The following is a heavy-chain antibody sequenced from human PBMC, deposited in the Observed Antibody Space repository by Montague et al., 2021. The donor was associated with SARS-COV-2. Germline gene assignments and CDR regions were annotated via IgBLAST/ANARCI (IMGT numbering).Heavy chain of an antibody. CDR3: AKDTATIRIAVAPMDV. CDR1: GFIFSNYA. J-gene: IGHJ6*02. D-gene: IGHD6-19*01. V-gene: IGHV3-23*01. Sequence: SLRLSCAASGFIFSNYAMTWVRQAPGKGLEWVSTMSGSGVRRDYADSVKGRFTISRDSSKNTLYLQMNSLRVEDTAVYYCAKDTATIRIAVAPMDVWGQGATVIVSS. CDR2: MSGSGVRR.